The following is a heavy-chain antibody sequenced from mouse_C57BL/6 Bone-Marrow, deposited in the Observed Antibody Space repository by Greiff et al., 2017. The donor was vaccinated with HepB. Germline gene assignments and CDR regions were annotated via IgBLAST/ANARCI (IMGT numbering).Heavy chain of an antibody. V-gene: IGHV5-2*01. CDR1: EYEFPSHD. Sequence: EVQPVESGGGLVQPGESLKLSCESNEYEFPSHDMSWVRKTPEKRLELVAAINSDGGSTYYPDTMERRFIISRDNTKKTLYLQMSSLRSEDTALYYCARQVYGNYPFYFDYWGQGTTLTVSS. CDR3: ARQVYGNYPFYFDY. J-gene: IGHJ2*01. CDR2: INSDGGST. D-gene: IGHD2-1*01.